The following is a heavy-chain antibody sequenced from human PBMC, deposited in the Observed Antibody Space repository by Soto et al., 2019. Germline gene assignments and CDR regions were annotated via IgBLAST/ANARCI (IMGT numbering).Heavy chain of an antibody. CDR1: GGSFSGYY. V-gene: IGHV4-34*01. J-gene: IGHJ5*02. CDR2: INHSGST. D-gene: IGHD2-21*02. Sequence: SETLSLTCAVYGGSFSGYYWSWIRQPPGKGLEWIGEINHSGSTNYNPSLKSRVTISVDTSKNQFSLKLSSVTAADTAVYYCARAYALEVTKLGWFDPWGQGTLVTVSS. CDR3: ARAYALEVTKLGWFDP.